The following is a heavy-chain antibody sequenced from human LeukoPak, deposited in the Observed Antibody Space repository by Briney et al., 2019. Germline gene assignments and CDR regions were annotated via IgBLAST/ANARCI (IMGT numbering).Heavy chain of an antibody. J-gene: IGHJ4*02. V-gene: IGHV1-46*01. D-gene: IGHD3-9*01. CDR2: INPSGGST. CDR3: AREARYFDWLGYYFDY. Sequence: GASVKVSCKASGYTFTSYYIHWVRQAPGQGLEWMGVINPSGGSTTYAQKFQGRVTVTGDTSTSTVYMELSSLRSDDTAVYYCAREARYFDWLGYYFDYWGQGTLVTVSS. CDR1: GYTFTSYY.